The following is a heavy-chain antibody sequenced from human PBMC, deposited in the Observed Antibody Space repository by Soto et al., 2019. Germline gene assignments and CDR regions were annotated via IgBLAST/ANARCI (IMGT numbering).Heavy chain of an antibody. Sequence: PGGSLRLSCAASGFSFSTSAMTWVRQAPGKGLEWVSAITDSGGATYYVDSVKGRFTISRDNSKNTLFLQMNSLRAEDTAVYYCATKSYDYDSSGPLDAFDIWGQGTLVTVSS. CDR1: GFSFSTSA. D-gene: IGHD3-22*01. CDR2: ITDSGGAT. CDR3: ATKSYDYDSSGPLDAFDI. V-gene: IGHV3-23*01. J-gene: IGHJ3*02.